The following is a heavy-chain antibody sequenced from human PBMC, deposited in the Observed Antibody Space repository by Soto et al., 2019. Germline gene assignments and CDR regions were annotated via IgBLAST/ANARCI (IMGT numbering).Heavy chain of an antibody. CDR2: INAGNGNT. Sequence: GASVKVSCKTSGYGFTTHAMHWVRQAPGERLEWMGWINAGNGNTKYLEKFQGRVTITRDTSASTAYMELNRLRSEDTAVYYCARSEYYFDSSGYRAFDIWGQGTMVTVSS. J-gene: IGHJ3*02. V-gene: IGHV1-3*01. CDR3: ARSEYYFDSSGYRAFDI. CDR1: GYGFTTHA. D-gene: IGHD3-22*01.